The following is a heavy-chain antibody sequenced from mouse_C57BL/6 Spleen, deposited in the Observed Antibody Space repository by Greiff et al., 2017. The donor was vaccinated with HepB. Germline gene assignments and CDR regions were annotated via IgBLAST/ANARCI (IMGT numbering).Heavy chain of an antibody. Sequence: QVHVKQPGAELVKPGASVKMSCKASGYTFTSYWITWVKQRPGQGLEWIGDIYPGSGSTNYNEKFKSKATLTVDTSSSTAYMQLSSLTSEDSAVYYCARGDYDGLAYWGQGTLVTVSA. J-gene: IGHJ3*01. CDR2: IYPGSGST. V-gene: IGHV1-55*01. D-gene: IGHD2-4*01. CDR3: ARGDYDGLAY. CDR1: GYTFTSYW.